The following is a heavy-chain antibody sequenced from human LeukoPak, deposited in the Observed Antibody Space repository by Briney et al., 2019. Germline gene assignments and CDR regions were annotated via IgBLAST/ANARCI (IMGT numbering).Heavy chain of an antibody. Sequence: SETLSLTCTVSGVSISSNSYYWGWIRQPPGKGLKWIGSIYYSGSTYYNPSLKSRVTISVDTSKNQFSLKLSSVTAADTAVYYCARPAGWLPRYYFEYWGQGTLVTVSS. CDR3: ARPAGWLPRYYFEY. V-gene: IGHV4-39*01. CDR2: IYYSGST. J-gene: IGHJ4*02. CDR1: GVSISSNSYY. D-gene: IGHD5-24*01.